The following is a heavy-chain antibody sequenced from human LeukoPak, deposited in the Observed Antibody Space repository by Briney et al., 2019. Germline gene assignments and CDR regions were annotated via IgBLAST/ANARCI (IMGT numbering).Heavy chain of an antibody. CDR2: IKQDGSEK. CDR3: ARGKYYFAIDY. CDR1: GFTFNSYW. D-gene: IGHD2/OR15-2a*01. J-gene: IGHJ4*02. V-gene: IGHV3-7*01. Sequence: PGGSLRLSCAASGFTFNSYWMNWVRQAPGKGLECVANIKQDGSEKHYVASVKGRFTISRNNAKNSLYVQMNSLRDEDTAVYYCARGKYYFAIDYWGQGALVTVSS.